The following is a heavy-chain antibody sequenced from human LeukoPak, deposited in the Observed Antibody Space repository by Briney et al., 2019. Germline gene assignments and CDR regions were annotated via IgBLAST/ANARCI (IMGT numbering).Heavy chain of an antibody. CDR2: IDPNTGDT. CDR1: GQSLTGYF. CDR3: ARLGLHGSGTYYFFDY. J-gene: IGHJ4*02. V-gene: IGHV1-2*06. Sequence: ASVKVSCKASGQSLTGYFIHWVRQAPGQGLEWVGRIDPNTGDTIYAQNFQGRVTVTSATSISTAYMELSRLTPDDTAVYFCARLGLHGSGTYYFFDYWGQGTLVTVSS. D-gene: IGHD3-10*01.